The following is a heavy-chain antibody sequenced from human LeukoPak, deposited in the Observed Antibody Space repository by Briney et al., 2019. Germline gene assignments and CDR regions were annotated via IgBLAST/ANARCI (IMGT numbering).Heavy chain of an antibody. V-gene: IGHV5-51*01. D-gene: IGHD3-22*01. J-gene: IGHJ1*01. Sequence: GESLKISCKGSKYSFINYWIGWVRKLPGKGLEWMGIIYPGDSDTKYSPSFQGQVTMSADKSTSTAYLQWSSLKASDSAMYYCALYSDSSGYYFQHWGQGTLVTVSS. CDR1: KYSFINYW. CDR2: IYPGDSDT. CDR3: ALYSDSSGYYFQH.